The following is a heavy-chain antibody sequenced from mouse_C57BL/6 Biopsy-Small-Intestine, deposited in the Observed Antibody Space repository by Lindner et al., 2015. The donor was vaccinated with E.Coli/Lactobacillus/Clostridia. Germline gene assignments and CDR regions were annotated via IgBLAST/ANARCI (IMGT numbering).Heavy chain of an antibody. CDR3: VRQGYDYGYWYFDV. CDR1: GFSFNTYA. V-gene: IGHV10-1*01. CDR2: IRSKSNNYAT. J-gene: IGHJ1*03. D-gene: IGHD2-4*01. Sequence: VQLQESGGGLVQPKGSLKLSCAASGFSFNTYAMNWVRQAPGKGLEWVARIRSKSNNYATYYADSVKDRFTISRDDSESMLYLQMNNLKTEDTAMYYRVRQGYDYGYWYFDVWGTGTTVTVSS.